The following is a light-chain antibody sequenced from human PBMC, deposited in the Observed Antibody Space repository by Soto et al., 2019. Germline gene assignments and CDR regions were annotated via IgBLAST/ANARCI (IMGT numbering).Light chain of an antibody. V-gene: IGLV2-14*01. CDR1: SSDVGGYNY. Sequence: SALTQPASVSGSPGHSITISSTGTSSDVGGYNYVSWYQQHPGKAPKLMIYDVSNRPTGVSNRFSGSKSGNTASLTISGLQAEDEADYYCSSYTSSSTLYVFGTGTKVTVL. J-gene: IGLJ1*01. CDR3: SSYTSSSTLYV. CDR2: DVS.